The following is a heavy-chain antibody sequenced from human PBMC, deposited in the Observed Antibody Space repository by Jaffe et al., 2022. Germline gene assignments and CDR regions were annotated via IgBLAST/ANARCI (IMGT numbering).Heavy chain of an antibody. J-gene: IGHJ4*03. Sequence: QITLKESGLTLLQPTQTLTLTCTFSGFSLSAGGVGVGWIRQPPGKALEWLAFIYGNDDKRFSPSLKNRLFLTKDTSKNQVVLTMINMDAVDAATYYCAHRGVGYGSGWDTGYLDYWGQGSLVTVS. CDR3: AHRGVGYGSGWDTGYLDY. V-gene: IGHV2-5*01. CDR2: IYGNDDK. CDR1: GFSLSAGGVG. D-gene: IGHD6-19*01.